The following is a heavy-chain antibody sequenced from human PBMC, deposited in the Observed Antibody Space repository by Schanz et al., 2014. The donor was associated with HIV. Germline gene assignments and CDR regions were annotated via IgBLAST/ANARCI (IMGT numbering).Heavy chain of an antibody. CDR1: GFTFSRHA. V-gene: IGHV3-23*04. Sequence: VQLVESGGGVVQPGRSLRLSCAASGFTFSRHAMTWVRQAPGKGLGWVSGISISGETTYYADSVKGRFTISRDNFKNTLYLQMSSLRVEDTAVYYCANEEVPNDYWGQGTLVTVSS. CDR2: ISISGETT. J-gene: IGHJ4*02. CDR3: ANEEVPNDY.